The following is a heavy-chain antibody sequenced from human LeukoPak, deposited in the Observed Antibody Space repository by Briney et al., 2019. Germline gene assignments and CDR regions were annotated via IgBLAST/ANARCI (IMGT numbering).Heavy chain of an antibody. D-gene: IGHD6-19*01. CDR1: GGSISTSSYD. CDR3: ASYPLVSSGWYCFDY. V-gene: IGHV4-39*01. J-gene: IGHJ4*02. Sequence: SETLSLTCTVSGGSISTSSYDCGWIRQPPGKGPECIGNIYYSGSTYYNPSLKSRVTISVDTSKNQFSLKLSSVTAADTAVYYCASYPLVSSGWYCFDYWGQGTLVTVSS. CDR2: IYYSGST.